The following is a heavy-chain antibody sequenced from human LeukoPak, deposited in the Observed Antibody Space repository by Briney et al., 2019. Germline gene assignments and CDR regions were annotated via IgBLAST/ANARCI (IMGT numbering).Heavy chain of an antibody. Sequence: SETLSLTCTVSGGSISSYYWSWIRQPPGKGLEWIGYIYYSGSTNYNPSLKSRVTISVDTSKNQFSLKLSSVTAADTAVYYCARHRGYSSSWAQYYYYYGMDVWGQGTTVTVSS. J-gene: IGHJ6*02. CDR3: ARHRGYSSSWAQYYYYYGMDV. CDR1: GGSISSYY. D-gene: IGHD6-13*01. CDR2: IYYSGST. V-gene: IGHV4-59*08.